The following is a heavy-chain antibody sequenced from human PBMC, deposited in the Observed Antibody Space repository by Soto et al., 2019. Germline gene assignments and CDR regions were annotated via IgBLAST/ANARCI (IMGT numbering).Heavy chain of an antibody. J-gene: IGHJ6*04. CDR2: IDTGSTYI. Sequence: GGSLRLSCAASGFSFSSFTMNWVRQAPGKGLEWVSSIDTGSTYIYYADSVTGRFTISRDNARKSVYLQMNSLGAEDTAVYYCARETGSYNWNDGLMDVRGTWTTVTLSS. CDR1: GFSFSSFT. CDR3: ARETGSYNWNDGLMDV. D-gene: IGHD1-20*01. V-gene: IGHV3-21*01.